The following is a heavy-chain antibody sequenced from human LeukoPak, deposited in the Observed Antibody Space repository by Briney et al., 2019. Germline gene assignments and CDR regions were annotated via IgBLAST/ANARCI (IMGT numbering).Heavy chain of an antibody. CDR2: IYTSGST. CDR3: ARGTIAAAGTGHFVDY. CDR1: GGSISSYY. J-gene: IGHJ4*02. D-gene: IGHD6-13*01. Sequence: PSETLSLTCTVPGGSISSYYWSWIRQPAGKGLEWIGRIYTSGSTNYNPSLKSRVTISVDKSKNQFSLKLSSVTAADTAVYYCARGTIAAAGTGHFVDYWGQGTLVTVSS. V-gene: IGHV4-4*07.